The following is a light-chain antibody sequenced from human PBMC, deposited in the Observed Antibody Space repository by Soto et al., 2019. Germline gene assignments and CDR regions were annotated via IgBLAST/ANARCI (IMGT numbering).Light chain of an antibody. V-gene: IGLV1-44*01. CDR3: AAWDDSLNGWV. CDR1: SSNIGSNT. Sequence: QPVLTQPPSASGTPGQRVTISCSGSSSNIGSNTGNWYQQLPGTAPKLLIYSHNRRPSGVPDRFSAYKSDTSASLAISGLQSEDEADYFCAAWDDSLNGWVFGGGTQLTVL. CDR2: SHN. J-gene: IGLJ3*02.